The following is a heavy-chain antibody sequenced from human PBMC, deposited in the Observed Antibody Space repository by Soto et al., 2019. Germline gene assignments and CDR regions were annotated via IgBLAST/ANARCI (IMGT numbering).Heavy chain of an antibody. CDR3: ARENYYGSGTYFRLDV. D-gene: IGHD3-10*01. V-gene: IGHV4-59*01. CDR1: YY. Sequence: YYWSWIRQPPGKGLEWIGYLYDSGSTHYNPSLKSRVTILVDTSKNLFSLMLTSVTASDTAVYYCARENYYGSGTYFRLDVWGQGTTVTISS. J-gene: IGHJ6*02. CDR2: LYDSGST.